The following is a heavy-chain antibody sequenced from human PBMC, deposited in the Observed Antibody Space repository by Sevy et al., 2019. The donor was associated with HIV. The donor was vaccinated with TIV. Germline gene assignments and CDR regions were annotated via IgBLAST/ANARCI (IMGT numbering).Heavy chain of an antibody. CDR2: ISGSGGST. J-gene: IGHJ4*02. CDR3: AKDREGDGYYLSIRPYYFDY. Sequence: GGSLRLSCAASGFTFSSYAMSWVRQAPGKGLEWVSAISGSGGSTYYADSVKGRFTIFRDNSKNTLYLQMNSLRAEDTAVYYCAKDREGDGYYLSIRPYYFDYWGQGTLVTVSS. V-gene: IGHV3-23*01. D-gene: IGHD5-12*01. CDR1: GFTFSSYA.